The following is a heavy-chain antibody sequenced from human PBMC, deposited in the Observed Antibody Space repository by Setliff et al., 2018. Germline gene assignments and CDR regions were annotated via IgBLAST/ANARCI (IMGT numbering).Heavy chain of an antibody. CDR2: MSASGTST. V-gene: IGHV3-23*01. J-gene: IGHJ4*02. CDR3: AKSPVAYCSGAVCYPFDY. Sequence: GGSLRLSCATSGFTFSDYYMSWIRQTPGKGLAWVSAMSASGTSTYHADSVKGRFTISGDNSKNTLYLQMNSLRAEDTAVYFCAKSPVAYCSGAVCYPFDYWGQETLVTVSS. D-gene: IGHD2-8*02. CDR1: GFTFSDYY.